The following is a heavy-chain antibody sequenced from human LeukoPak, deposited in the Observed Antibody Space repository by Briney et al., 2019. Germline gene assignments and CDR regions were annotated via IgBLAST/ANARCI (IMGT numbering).Heavy chain of an antibody. J-gene: IGHJ4*02. CDR2: IYSGGST. CDR3: AFKAAAGTRFDY. V-gene: IGHV3-66*02. Sequence: GGSLRLSCAASGFTFSSYWMHWVRQAPGKGLEWVSVIYSGGSTYYADSVKGRFTISRDNSKNTLYLQMNSLRAEDTAVYYCAFKAAAGTRFDYWGQGTLVTVSS. D-gene: IGHD6-13*01. CDR1: GFTFSSYW.